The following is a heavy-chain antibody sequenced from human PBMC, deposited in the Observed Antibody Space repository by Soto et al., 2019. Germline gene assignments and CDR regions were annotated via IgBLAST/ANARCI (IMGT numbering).Heavy chain of an antibody. D-gene: IGHD2-21*01. J-gene: IGHJ6*02. CDR3: ARERLILGNSLIYYYYGMDV. V-gene: IGHV1-3*01. CDR2: INAGNGNT. CDR1: GYTFTSYA. Sequence: GASVKVSCKASGYTFTSYAMHWVRQAPGQRLEWMGWINAGNGNTKYSQKFQGRVTITRDTSASTAYMELSSLRSEDTAVYYCARERLILGNSLIYYYYGMDVWGQGTTVTVSS.